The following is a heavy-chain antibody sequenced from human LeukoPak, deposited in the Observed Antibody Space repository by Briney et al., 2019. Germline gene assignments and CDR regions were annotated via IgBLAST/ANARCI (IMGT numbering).Heavy chain of an antibody. Sequence: QPGGSLRLSCAASGFTFSSYWMSWVRQAPGKGLEWVANIKQDGSEQYYVHSVQGRFTISRDNAKNSLYLQMTSLRAEDTAVYYCARGYGGLADWGQGTLVTVSS. CDR2: IKQDGSEQ. CDR3: ARGYGGLAD. CDR1: GFTFSSYW. D-gene: IGHD4-23*01. J-gene: IGHJ4*02. V-gene: IGHV3-7*01.